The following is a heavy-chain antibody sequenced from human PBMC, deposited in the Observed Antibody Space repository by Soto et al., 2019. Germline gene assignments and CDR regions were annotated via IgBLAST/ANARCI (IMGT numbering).Heavy chain of an antibody. Sequence: SETLSLTCAVSGGSVSSGSYYWTWIRQPPGRGLEWIGYIYYTGTTDSNPSLKSRVTISLDTSKNQFSLNLNSVTAADTAVYYCARVPGGIYRASAAWGKGTLVTVS. J-gene: IGHJ4*02. V-gene: IGHV4-61*01. CDR3: ARVPGGIYRASAA. CDR1: GGSVSSGSYY. CDR2: IYYTGTT. D-gene: IGHD2-15*01.